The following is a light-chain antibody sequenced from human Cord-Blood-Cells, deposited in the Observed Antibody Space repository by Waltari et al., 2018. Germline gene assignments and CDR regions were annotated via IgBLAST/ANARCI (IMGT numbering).Light chain of an antibody. CDR1: SSAVSGYNY. Sequence: QSALTQPASVSGSPGPSTTISCTGTSSAVSGYNYVSWYQQHPGKAPKLMIYDVSNRPSGVSNRFSGSKSGNTASLTISGLQAEDEADYYCSSYTSSSVVFGGGTKLTVL. J-gene: IGLJ2*01. CDR2: DVS. CDR3: SSYTSSSVV. V-gene: IGLV2-14*01.